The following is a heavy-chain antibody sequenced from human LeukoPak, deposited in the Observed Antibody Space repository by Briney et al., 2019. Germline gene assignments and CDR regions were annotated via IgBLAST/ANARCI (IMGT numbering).Heavy chain of an antibody. V-gene: IGHV4-34*09. Sequence: SETLSLTCAVYGGSFSGYYWSWIRQPPGKGLEWIGEINHSGSTNYNPSLKSRVTISVDTSKNQFSLKLSSVTAADTAVYYCARGPQEILFDYWGQGTLVTVSS. CDR1: GGSFSGYY. CDR3: ARGPQEILFDY. J-gene: IGHJ4*02. CDR2: INHSGST.